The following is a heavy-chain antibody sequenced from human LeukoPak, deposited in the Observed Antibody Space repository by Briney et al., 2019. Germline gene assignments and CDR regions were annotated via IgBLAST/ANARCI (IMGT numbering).Heavy chain of an antibody. J-gene: IGHJ6*03. CDR2: ISGSGGST. V-gene: IGHV3-23*01. D-gene: IGHD2-15*01. Sequence: GGTLRLSCAASGFTFSSYGMSWVRQAPGKGLEWVSAISGSGGSTYYADSVKGRFTISRDNSKNTLYLQMNSLRAEDTAIYYCAKNGDRGAYCSGGGCYPYYYCYMDVWGKGTTVTISS. CDR1: GFTFSSYG. CDR3: AKNGDRGAYCSGGGCYPYYYCYMDV.